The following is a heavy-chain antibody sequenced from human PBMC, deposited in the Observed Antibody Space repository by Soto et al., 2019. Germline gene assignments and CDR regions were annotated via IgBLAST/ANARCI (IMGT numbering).Heavy chain of an antibody. Sequence: GGSLRLSCAASGFTFSSYAMHWVRQAPGKGLEWVAVISYDGSNKYYADSVKGRFTISRDNSKNTLYLQMNSLRAEDTAVYYCARSGPETNYYGMDVWGQGTTVTVSS. J-gene: IGHJ6*02. CDR1: GFTFSSYA. CDR3: ARSGPETNYYGMDV. CDR2: ISYDGSNK. V-gene: IGHV3-30-3*01.